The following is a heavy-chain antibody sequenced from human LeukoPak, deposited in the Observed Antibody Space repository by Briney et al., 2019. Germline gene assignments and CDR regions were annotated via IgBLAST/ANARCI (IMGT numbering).Heavy chain of an antibody. J-gene: IGHJ4*02. D-gene: IGHD6-13*01. Sequence: PSETLSLTCTVSGGSISTYYWNWIRQPPGKGLEWIGYIYYSGATNYNPSLKSRVTISVDTSKNQFSLKLSSVTAADTAVYYCARGVYIAAAQYGFRGQGTLVTVSS. V-gene: IGHV4-59*01. CDR2: IYYSGAT. CDR1: GGSISTYY. CDR3: ARGVYIAAAQYGF.